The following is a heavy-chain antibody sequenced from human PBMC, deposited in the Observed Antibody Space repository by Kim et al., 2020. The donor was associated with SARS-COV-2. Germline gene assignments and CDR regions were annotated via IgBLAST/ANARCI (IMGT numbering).Heavy chain of an antibody. J-gene: IGHJ4*02. CDR3: ARDSVRREAYCDF. D-gene: IGHD3-10*02. V-gene: IGHV4-4*07. Sequence: NYNPSHKSRVTMSVDISKNKVSLEMTSVTAANTAVYYCARDSVRREAYCDFWGQGILVTVSS.